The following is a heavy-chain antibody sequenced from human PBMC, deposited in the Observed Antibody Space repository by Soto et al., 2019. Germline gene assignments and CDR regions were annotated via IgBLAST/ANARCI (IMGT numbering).Heavy chain of an antibody. CDR2: ISAYNGNT. CDR3: ARDHHLVLRPHRACGMDV. Sequence: QVQLVQSGAEVKKPGASVKVSCKASGYTFTSYGISWVRQAPGQGLEWMGWISAYNGNTNYAQKLQGRVTMTTDTSTSTAYMELRSLRSDDTAVYYCARDHHLVLRPHRACGMDVLGQGTTVTVSS. D-gene: IGHD2-8*01. J-gene: IGHJ6*02. V-gene: IGHV1-18*01. CDR1: GYTFTSYG.